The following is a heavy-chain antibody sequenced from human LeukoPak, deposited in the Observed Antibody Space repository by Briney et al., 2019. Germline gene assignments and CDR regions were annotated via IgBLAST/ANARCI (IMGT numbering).Heavy chain of an antibody. Sequence: ASVKVSCKASGYTFTSYGISWVRQAPGQGLEWMGWINPNSGGTNYAQKFQGRVTMTRDTSISTAYMELSRLRSDDTAVYYCARADYDILTGYPHYFDYWGQGTLVTVSS. CDR3: ARADYDILTGYPHYFDY. D-gene: IGHD3-9*01. CDR2: INPNSGGT. CDR1: GYTFTSYG. J-gene: IGHJ4*02. V-gene: IGHV1-2*02.